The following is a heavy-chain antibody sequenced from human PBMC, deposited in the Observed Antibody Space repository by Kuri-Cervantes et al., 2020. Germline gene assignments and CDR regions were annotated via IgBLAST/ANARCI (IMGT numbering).Heavy chain of an antibody. V-gene: IGHV3-9*01. Sequence: SLKISCAASGFTFDDYAMHWVRQAPGKGLEWVSGISWNSGSIGYADSVKGRFTISRDNSKNTLYLQMNSLRAEDTAVYYCAKDVDYYGSGSYYNSWFDPWGQGTLVTVSS. D-gene: IGHD3-10*01. CDR3: AKDVDYYGSGSYYNSWFDP. J-gene: IGHJ5*02. CDR1: GFTFDDYA. CDR2: ISWNSGSI.